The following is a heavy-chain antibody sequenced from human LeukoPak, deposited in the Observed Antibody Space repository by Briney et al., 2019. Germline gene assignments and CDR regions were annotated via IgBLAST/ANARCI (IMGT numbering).Heavy chain of an antibody. D-gene: IGHD5-24*01. V-gene: IGHV1-2*02. CDR2: ITPSGGT. Sequence: ASVKVSCKASGYTFTSYAMHWVRQAPGQGLEWMGWITPSGGTNYTQKFQGRVAITRDTSITTAYMDLSRLTSDDTAVYYCARDRYGDGFAHFDYWGQGALVTDSS. CDR1: GYTFTSYA. J-gene: IGHJ4*02. CDR3: ARDRYGDGFAHFDY.